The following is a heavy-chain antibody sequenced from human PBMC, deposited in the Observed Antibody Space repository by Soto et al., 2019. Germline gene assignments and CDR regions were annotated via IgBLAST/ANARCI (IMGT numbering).Heavy chain of an antibody. CDR1: GFTFSSHA. Sequence: QVQLVESGGGVVQPGESLRLSCASSGFTFSSHAMHWVRQAPGKGLEWVANIWFDGSNKNYADSVKGRFTISRDNSKNTLFLQVNSLRAEDTAIYYCARAAYTSGYYYFDHWGKGTPVTVSS. V-gene: IGHV3-33*01. CDR2: IWFDGSNK. CDR3: ARAAYTSGYYYFDH. J-gene: IGHJ4*02. D-gene: IGHD6-19*01.